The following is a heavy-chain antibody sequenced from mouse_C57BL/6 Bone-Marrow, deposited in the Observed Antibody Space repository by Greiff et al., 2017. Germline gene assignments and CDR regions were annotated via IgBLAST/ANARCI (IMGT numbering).Heavy chain of an antibody. CDR2: IYPGDGDT. V-gene: IGHV1-82*01. CDR1: GYAFSSSW. J-gene: IGHJ2*01. Sequence: VQLQESGPELVKPGASVKISCKASGYAFSSSWMNWVKQRPGKGLEWIGRIYPGDGDTNYNGKFKGKATLTADKSSSTAYMQLSSLTSGDSAVYFCARWIYYGDWGQGTTLTVSS. CDR3: ARWIYYGD. D-gene: IGHD1-1*01.